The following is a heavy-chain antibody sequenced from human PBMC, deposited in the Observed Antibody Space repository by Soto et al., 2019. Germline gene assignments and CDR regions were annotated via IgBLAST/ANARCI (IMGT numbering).Heavy chain of an antibody. V-gene: IGHV4-59*01. Sequence: SETLSLTCTVSGASSINYHWNWIRQPPGKGLEWIGYIYYSGTYYNPSLTSRVSMSLDTSKTQFSLNLKSVNTSDTAVYFCALGGFNYGRPFDFWGHGTQVTVSS. CDR3: ALGGFNYGRPFDF. CDR1: GASSINYH. J-gene: IGHJ4*01. CDR2: IYYSGT. D-gene: IGHD5-18*01.